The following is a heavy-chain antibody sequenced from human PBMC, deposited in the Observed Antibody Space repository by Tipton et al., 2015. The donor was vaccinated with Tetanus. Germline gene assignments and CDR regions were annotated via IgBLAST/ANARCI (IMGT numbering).Heavy chain of an antibody. CDR1: GFTFSSYA. J-gene: IGHJ4*02. CDR3: ARAFCNYNCHGGYSDY. D-gene: IGHD2/OR15-2a*01. V-gene: IGHV3-23*01. CDR2: ISGSGDRT. Sequence: SLRLSCAASGFTFSSYAVSWVRQVPGKGLEWVSSISGSGDRTYYSDSVEGRFTISRDNSANRLFLQMNSLKADDTAVYYCARAFCNYNCHGGYSDYWGQGTLVTVSS.